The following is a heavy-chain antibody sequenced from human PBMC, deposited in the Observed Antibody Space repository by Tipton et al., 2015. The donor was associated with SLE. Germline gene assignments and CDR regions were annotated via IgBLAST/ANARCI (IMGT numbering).Heavy chain of an antibody. V-gene: IGHV4-39*07. CDR3: ARDPKY. CDR2: IHYAGGT. J-gene: IGHJ4*02. Sequence: TLPLTCTVSGGSISSNNYYWGWIRQSPAQGLEWIGTIHYAGGTYYNPFLRSRVTISADTSKNQFSLKLTSVTAADTAVYYCARDPKYWGQGTLVIVSS. CDR1: GGSISSNNYY.